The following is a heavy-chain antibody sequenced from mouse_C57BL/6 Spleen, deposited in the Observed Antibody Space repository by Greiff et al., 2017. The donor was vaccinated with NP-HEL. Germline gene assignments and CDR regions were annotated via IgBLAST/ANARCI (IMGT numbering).Heavy chain of an antibody. V-gene: IGHV1-80*01. D-gene: IGHD4-1*01. J-gene: IGHJ4*01. CDR1: GYAFSSYW. CDR3: ARYPANWDAMDY. Sequence: VQLQQSGAELVKPGASVKISCKASGYAFSSYWMNWVKQRPGKGLEWIGQIYPGDGDTNYNGKFKGKATLTADKSSSTAYMQLSSLTSEDSAVYFCARYPANWDAMDYWGQGTSVTVSS. CDR2: IYPGDGDT.